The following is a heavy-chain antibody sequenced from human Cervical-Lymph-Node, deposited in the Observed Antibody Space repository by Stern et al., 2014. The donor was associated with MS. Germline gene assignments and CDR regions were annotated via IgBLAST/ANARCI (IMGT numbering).Heavy chain of an antibody. CDR3: ARRGSPNHGGYFFDS. D-gene: IGHD2/OR15-2a*01. V-gene: IGHV2-5*02. Sequence: ESGPTLVRPTQTLSLTCTFSGFSLTLTGEAVAWIRQPPGKALEWLALLSWDDAKVYSPSLKNRIALTKDTSKHQVVFTLTNMDPMDTATYYCARRGSPNHGGYFFDSWGQGILVTVSS. CDR1: GFSLTLTGEA. CDR2: LSWDDAK. J-gene: IGHJ4*02.